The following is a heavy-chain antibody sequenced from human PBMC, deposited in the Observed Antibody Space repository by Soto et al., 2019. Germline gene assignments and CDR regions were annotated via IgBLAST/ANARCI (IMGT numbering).Heavy chain of an antibody. V-gene: IGHV3-21*01. Sequence: EVQLVESGGGLVKPGGSLRLSCAASGFTFSSYSMNWVRQAPGKGLEWVSSISSSSSYIYYADSVKGRFTISRDNAKNSLYLQMNSLRAEDTAVYYCARANDCSGGSGYSSGMDVWGQGTTVTVSS. CDR3: ARANDCSGGSGYSSGMDV. CDR1: GFTFSSYS. J-gene: IGHJ6*02. D-gene: IGHD2-15*01. CDR2: ISSSSSYI.